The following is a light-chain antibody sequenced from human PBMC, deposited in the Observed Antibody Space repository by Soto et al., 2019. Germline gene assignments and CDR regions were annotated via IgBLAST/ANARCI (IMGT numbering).Light chain of an antibody. Sequence: EMVLTQPPATLSVSPGERATLSCGASASVSSNIAWSQQKPGQAPRLLIYGASTTATGIPARFSGSGSGTEITLTISSLQSEAFAVYFCQQYNNWTTWTFGQGTKVDIK. CDR1: ASVSSN. CDR3: QQYNNWTTWT. J-gene: IGKJ1*01. V-gene: IGKV3-15*01. CDR2: GAS.